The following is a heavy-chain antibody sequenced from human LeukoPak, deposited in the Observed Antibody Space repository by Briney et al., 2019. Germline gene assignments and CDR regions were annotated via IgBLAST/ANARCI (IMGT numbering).Heavy chain of an antibody. CDR1: GFTFSSYG. J-gene: IGHJ4*02. CDR2: IRYDGSNK. CDR3: AKDLADCSGGSCYSRCFDY. V-gene: IGHV3-30*02. D-gene: IGHD2-15*01. Sequence: PGGSLRLSCAASGFTFSSYGMHWVRQAPGKGLEWVAFIRYDGSNKYYADSVKGRFTISRDNSKNTLYLQMNSLRAEDTAVYYCAKDLADCSGGSCYSRCFDYWGQGTQVTVSS.